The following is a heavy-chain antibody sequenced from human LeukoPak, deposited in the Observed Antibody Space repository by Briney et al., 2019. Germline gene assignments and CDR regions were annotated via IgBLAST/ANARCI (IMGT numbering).Heavy chain of an antibody. V-gene: IGHV4-34*01. D-gene: IGHD6-13*01. CDR1: GGSFSGYY. CDR2: INHSGST. J-gene: IGHJ4*02. CDR3: ARSLALSSSWHSYYLDY. Sequence: SETLSLTCAVYGGSFSGYYWSWIRQPPGKGLEWIGEINHSGSTNYNPSLRSRVTISVDKSKNQFSLKLSSVTAADTAVDYCARSLALSSSWHSYYLDYWGQGTLVTVSS.